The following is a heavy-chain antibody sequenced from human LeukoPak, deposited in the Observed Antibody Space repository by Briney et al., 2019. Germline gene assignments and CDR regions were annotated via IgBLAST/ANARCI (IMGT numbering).Heavy chain of an antibody. CDR1: GGSVSSGDYC. CDR2: IYTSGST. CDR3: ALTYSSSWYHFDY. J-gene: IGHJ4*02. D-gene: IGHD6-13*01. Sequence: SQTLSLTCTVSGGSVSSGDYCWSWIRQAPGRGLEWIGRIYTSGSTNYNPSLKSRVTMSVDTSKNQFSLKLSSVTAADTAVYYCALTYSSSWYHFDYWGQGTLVTVSS. V-gene: IGHV4-61*02.